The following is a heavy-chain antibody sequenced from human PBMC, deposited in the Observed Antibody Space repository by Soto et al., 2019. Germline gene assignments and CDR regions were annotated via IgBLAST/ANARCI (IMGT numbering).Heavy chain of an antibody. CDR1: GGSISSYY. CDR3: GRQGERTIRTDNWFDP. D-gene: IGHD3-16*01. CDR2: IYYSGST. V-gene: IGHV4-59*08. J-gene: IGHJ5*02. Sequence: PSETLSLTCTVSGGSISSYYWSWIRQPPGKGLEWIGYIYYSGSTNYNPSLKSRVTISVDTSKNQFSLKLSSVTAADTAVYYCGRQGERTIRTDNWFDPWGQGTLVTVSS.